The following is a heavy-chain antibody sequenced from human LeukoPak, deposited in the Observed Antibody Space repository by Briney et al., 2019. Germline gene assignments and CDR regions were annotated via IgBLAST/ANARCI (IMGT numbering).Heavy chain of an antibody. J-gene: IGHJ3*02. CDR2: INHSGST. CDR3: ARGPLLRYFDWLLKGGAFDI. D-gene: IGHD3-9*01. Sequence: SETLFLTCAVYGGSFSGYYWSWIRQPPGKGLEWIGEINHSGSTNYNPSLKSRVTISVDTSKNQFSLKLSSVTAADTAVYYCARGPLLRYFDWLLKGGAFDIWGQGTMVTVSS. V-gene: IGHV4-34*01. CDR1: GGSFSGYY.